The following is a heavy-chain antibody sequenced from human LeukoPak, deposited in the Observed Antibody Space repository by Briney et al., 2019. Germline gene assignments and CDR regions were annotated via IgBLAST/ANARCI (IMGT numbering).Heavy chain of an antibody. D-gene: IGHD4-17*01. CDR1: GFTFDDYA. CDR3: AEAMGGYGDYTWYFQH. CDR2: ISWNSGSI. J-gene: IGHJ1*01. V-gene: IGHV3-9*01. Sequence: GRSLRLSCAASGFTFDDYAMHWVRQAPGKGLEWVSGISWNSGSIGYADSVKGRFTISRDNAKNSLYLQMNSLRAEDTALYYCAEAMGGYGDYTWYFQHWGQGTLVTVSS.